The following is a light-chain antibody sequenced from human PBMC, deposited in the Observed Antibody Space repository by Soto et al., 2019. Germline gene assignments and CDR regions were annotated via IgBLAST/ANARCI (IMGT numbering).Light chain of an antibody. V-gene: IGKV3-20*01. CDR2: AAS. Sequence: EIVLTQSPGTLSLSPGEIATLSCSASQSVHNNYLAWYQQKPGQAPRLLIYAASSRATGIPDRFSGSGSGTDFTLTISRLEPEDSAVYYCQQCGSSRPIKFGQGTRLEIK. J-gene: IGKJ5*01. CDR3: QQCGSSRPIK. CDR1: QSVHNNY.